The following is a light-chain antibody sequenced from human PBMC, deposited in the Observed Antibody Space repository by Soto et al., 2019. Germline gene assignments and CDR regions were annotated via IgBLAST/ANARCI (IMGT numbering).Light chain of an antibody. CDR2: KAS. CDR3: QQYNDWPLT. CDR1: QSIDTW. J-gene: IGKJ1*01. V-gene: IGKV1-5*03. Sequence: DIQMTQSPSTLSASVGDRVTITCRASQSIDTWLAWYQQKSGKAPKLLIYKASTLESGVPSRFSGTGSGTEFTLTISSLQSEDFALYYCQQYNDWPLTFGQGTKVDIK.